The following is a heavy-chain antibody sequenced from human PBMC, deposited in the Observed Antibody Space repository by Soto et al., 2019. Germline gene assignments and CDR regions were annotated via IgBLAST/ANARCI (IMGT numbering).Heavy chain of an antibody. V-gene: IGHV4-59*01. CDR1: GDSISSFY. CDR2: IFSSGST. D-gene: IGHD2-2*01. CDR3: ARVGYCSSTPCWPIGYFEY. J-gene: IGHJ4*02. Sequence: QVQLQESGPGLVKPSETLSLTCTVSGDSISSFYWTWIRQPPGKGLEWVGYIFSSGSTNYNPSLNSRVTISVDTSETQFSLKLTSVTAADTAVYYCARVGYCSSTPCWPIGYFEYWGQGTLVTVSS.